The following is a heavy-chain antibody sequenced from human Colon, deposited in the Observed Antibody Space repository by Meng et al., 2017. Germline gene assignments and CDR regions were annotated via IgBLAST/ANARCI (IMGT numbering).Heavy chain of an antibody. V-gene: IGHV4-31*01. CDR1: GGSINSGGNY. CDR3: ARARGGIVAEFFDY. Sequence: QVQLQESGPGLVKPSQTLSLTCIVSGGSINSGGNYWSWIRQHPGKGLEWMGYIYKTGDNYYNPSLKSQVTISIDTSKNQFSLNLTSVTAADTAVYYCARARGGIVAEFFDYWGQGILVTVSS. J-gene: IGHJ4*02. D-gene: IGHD1-26*01. CDR2: IYKTGDN.